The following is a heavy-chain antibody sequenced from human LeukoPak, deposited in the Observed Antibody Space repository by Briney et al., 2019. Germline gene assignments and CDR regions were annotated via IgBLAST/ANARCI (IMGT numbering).Heavy chain of an antibody. CDR3: ASGFRGQLGYFDY. CDR1: GGSISSSY. Sequence: SETLSLTCTVSGGSISSSYWSWIRQPPGKGLEWIGYIYYSGSTNYNPSLKSRVTISVDTSKNQFSLRLTSVTAADTALYYCASGFRGQLGYFDYWGQGTLVTVSS. D-gene: IGHD1-1*01. V-gene: IGHV4-59*01. CDR2: IYYSGST. J-gene: IGHJ4*02.